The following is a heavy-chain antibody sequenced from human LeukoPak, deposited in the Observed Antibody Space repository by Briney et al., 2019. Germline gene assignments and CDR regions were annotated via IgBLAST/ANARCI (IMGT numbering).Heavy chain of an antibody. J-gene: IGHJ4*02. CDR2: INHSGST. CDR1: GGSFSGYY. D-gene: IGHD5-18*01. CDR3: ARGKGIQLWLKKYYFDY. Sequence: PSETLSLTCAVYGGSFSGYYWSWIRQPPGKGLEWIGEINHSGSTNYNPSLKSRVTISVDTSKNQFSLKLSSVTAADTAVYYCARGKGIQLWLKKYYFDYWGQGTLVTVSS. V-gene: IGHV4-34*01.